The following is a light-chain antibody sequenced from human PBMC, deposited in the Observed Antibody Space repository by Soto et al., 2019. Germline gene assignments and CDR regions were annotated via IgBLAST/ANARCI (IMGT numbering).Light chain of an antibody. Sequence: IVLTQSPGTLSLSPGERATLSCRASQSVSSTYLARYQQKPVQAPSLRICGAPSSATGIPNRFSGSGSEKDFTLTISSLELEDFAVYYCQQYRSSLLTFSGGTKV. CDR1: QSVSSTY. CDR2: GAP. J-gene: IGKJ4*01. CDR3: QQYRSSLLT. V-gene: IGKV3-20*01.